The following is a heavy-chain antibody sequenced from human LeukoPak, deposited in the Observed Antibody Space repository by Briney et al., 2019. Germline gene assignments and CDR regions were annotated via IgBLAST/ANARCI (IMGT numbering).Heavy chain of an antibody. CDR2: INSDGGST. Sequence: PGGSLRLSCAASGFTFSSYGMHWVRQAPGKGLVWVSRINSDGGSTSYADSVKGRFTISRDNAKNTPYLQMNSLRAEDTAVYYCARDGRAYYYDSSGYYDYWGQGTLVTVSS. CDR1: GFTFSSYG. CDR3: ARDGRAYYYDSSGYYDY. J-gene: IGHJ4*02. V-gene: IGHV3-74*01. D-gene: IGHD3-22*01.